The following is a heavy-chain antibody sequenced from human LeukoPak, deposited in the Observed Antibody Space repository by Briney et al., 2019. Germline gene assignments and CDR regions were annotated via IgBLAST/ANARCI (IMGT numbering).Heavy chain of an antibody. CDR2: ISGSGGST. CDR1: GFTFSSYA. V-gene: IGHV3-23*01. CDR3: ARSGPSVLWSKSFDY. Sequence: GGSLRLSCAASGFTFSSYAMSWVRQAPGKGLEWVSTISGSGGSTYYADPVKGRFTISRDNSKNTLYLQMNSLRADDTATYYCARSGPSVLWSKSFDYWGQGALVTVSS. J-gene: IGHJ4*02. D-gene: IGHD3-10*01.